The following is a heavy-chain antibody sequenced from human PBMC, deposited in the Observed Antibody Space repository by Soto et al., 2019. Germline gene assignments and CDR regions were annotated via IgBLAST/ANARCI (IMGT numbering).Heavy chain of an antibody. V-gene: IGHV4-4*02. CDR1: GVSIGSHDW. CDR2: SHQSGKT. J-gene: IGHJ4*02. Sequence: QVQLQESGPGLVKPSGTLSLTCAVSGVSIGSHDWWTWVRQPPVKGLEWIGESHQSGKTNYNSPLESRVTISLDKSKIHFSLQLSSVTAADTAVYYCETRDTGRVYWGQGTLVTVSS. CDR3: ETRDTGRVY. D-gene: IGHD5-18*01.